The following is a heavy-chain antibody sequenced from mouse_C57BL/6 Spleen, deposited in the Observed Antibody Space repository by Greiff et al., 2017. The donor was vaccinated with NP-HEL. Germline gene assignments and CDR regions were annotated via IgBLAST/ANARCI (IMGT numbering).Heavy chain of an antibody. V-gene: IGHV2-2*01. CDR2: IWSGGST. J-gene: IGHJ4*01. CDR1: GFSLTSYG. D-gene: IGHD2-4*01. CDR3: ARDDYDNDAMDY. Sequence: QVQLQQSGPGLVQPSQSLSITCTVSGFSLTSYGVHWVRQSPGKGLEWLGVIWSGGSTDYNAAFISRLSISKDNSKSQVFFKMNSLQADDTAIDYCARDDYDNDAMDYWGQGTSVTVSS.